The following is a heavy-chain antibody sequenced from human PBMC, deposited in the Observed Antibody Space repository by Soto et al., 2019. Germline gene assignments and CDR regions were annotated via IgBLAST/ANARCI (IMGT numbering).Heavy chain of an antibody. V-gene: IGHV4-38-2*02. D-gene: IGHD3-22*01. CDR3: ARRYSGGYAWRN. Sequence: QVQLQEVGPGLVKPSETLSLTCTVSGDSISSDYWGWIRQPPGKGLEWIGTISHTGITYYNPSLKSRLTISVDTSKNQFSLKLSSVTAADTAVHYCARRYSGGYAWRNWGQGTLVTVSS. CDR1: GDSISSDY. J-gene: IGHJ4*02. CDR2: ISHTGIT.